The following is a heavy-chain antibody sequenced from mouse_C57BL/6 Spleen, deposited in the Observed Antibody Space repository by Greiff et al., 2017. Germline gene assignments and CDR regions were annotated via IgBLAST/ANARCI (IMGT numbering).Heavy chain of an antibody. D-gene: IGHD2-4*01. CDR3: VRHDYSYWYFDV. CDR1: GFTFNTYA. V-gene: IGHV10-1*01. CDR2: IRSKSNNYAT. J-gene: IGHJ1*03. Sequence: EVKLMESGGGLVQPKGSLKLSCAASGFTFNTYAMNWVRQAPGKGLEWVARIRSKSNNYATYYADSVKDRFTISRDDSESMLYLQMNNLKTEDTAMYYGVRHDYSYWYFDVWGTGTTGTVAS.